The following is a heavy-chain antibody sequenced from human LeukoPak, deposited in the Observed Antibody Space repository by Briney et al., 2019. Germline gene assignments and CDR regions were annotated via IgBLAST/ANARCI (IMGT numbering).Heavy chain of an antibody. V-gene: IGHV1-18*01. CDR2: ISAYNGNT. Sequence: GASVKVSCKASGYTFTNYGISWVRQAPGQGLEWMGWISAYNGNTVYAQKVQGRVTMTTDTSTSTAYMELRSLRSDDTAVYYCARDTPYQPLHNDYWDQGTLVTVSS. J-gene: IGHJ4*02. D-gene: IGHD2-2*01. CDR1: GYTFTNYG. CDR3: ARDTPYQPLHNDY.